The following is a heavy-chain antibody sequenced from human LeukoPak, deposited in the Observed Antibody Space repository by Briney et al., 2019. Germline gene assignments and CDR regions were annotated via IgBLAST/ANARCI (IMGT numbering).Heavy chain of an antibody. CDR1: GYTFTSYG. CDR3: ARILLWFGPMDV. D-gene: IGHD3-10*01. J-gene: IGHJ6*03. V-gene: IGHV1-18*01. CDR2: ISAYNGNT. Sequence: ASVKVSCKASGYTFTSYGISWVRQAPGQGLEWMGWISAYNGNTNYAQKVQGRVTMTTDTSTSTAYMELRSLRSDDTALYYCARILLWFGPMDVWGKGTTVTISS.